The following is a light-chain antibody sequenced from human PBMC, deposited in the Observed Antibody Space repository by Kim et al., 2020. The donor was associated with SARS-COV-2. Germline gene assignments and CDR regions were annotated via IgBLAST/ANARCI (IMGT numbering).Light chain of an antibody. CDR1: QSVFYSSNNKNY. Sequence: DIVMTQSPDSLAVSLGERATINCKSSQSVFYSSNNKNYLAWYQQKPGQPPKLLIYWASTRESGVPDRFSGSGSGTDFTVTISSLQAEDVAVYYCQQYYSSPGFTFGPGTKVDIK. V-gene: IGKV4-1*01. CDR3: QQYYSSPGFT. CDR2: WAS. J-gene: IGKJ3*01.